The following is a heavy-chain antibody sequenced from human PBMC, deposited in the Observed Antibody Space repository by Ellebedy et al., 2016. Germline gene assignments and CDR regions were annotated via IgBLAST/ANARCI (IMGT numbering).Heavy chain of an antibody. J-gene: IGHJ5*02. CDR2: INAGNGNT. Sequence: ASVKVSCXASGYTFTSYAMHWVRQAPGQRLEWMGWINAGNGNTKYSQKFQGRVTITRDTSASTAYMELSSLRSEDTAVYYCARVRGPVDSSGYYPLEDWFDPWGQGTLVTVSS. CDR3: ARVRGPVDSSGYYPLEDWFDP. CDR1: GYTFTSYA. D-gene: IGHD3-22*01. V-gene: IGHV1-3*01.